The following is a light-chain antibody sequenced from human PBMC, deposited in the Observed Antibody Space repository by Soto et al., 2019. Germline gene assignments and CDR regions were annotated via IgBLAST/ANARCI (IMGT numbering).Light chain of an antibody. Sequence: DIQMTQSPSTLSASVGDRVTITCRASQSISSWLAWYQQKPGKAPKLLIYDASSLESGVPSRFSGSGSGTEFTLTISSLQPDDFATYYGQQYNSYSPVTFGGGTKVESK. V-gene: IGKV1-5*01. CDR3: QQYNSYSPVT. J-gene: IGKJ4*01. CDR2: DAS. CDR1: QSISSW.